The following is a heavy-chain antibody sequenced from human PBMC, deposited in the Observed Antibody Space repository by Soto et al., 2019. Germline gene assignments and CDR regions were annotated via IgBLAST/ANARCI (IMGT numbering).Heavy chain of an antibody. V-gene: IGHV3-30*18. CDR1: GFTFSSYG. Sequence: GGSLRLSCAASGFTFSSYGMHWVRQAPGKGLEWVAVISYDGSNKYYADSVKGRFTISRDNSKNTLYLQMNSLRAEDTAVYYCAKDRGMEWLVRVHYYYYYGMDVWGQGTTVTVSS. CDR3: AKDRGMEWLVRVHYYYYYGMDV. J-gene: IGHJ6*02. CDR2: ISYDGSNK. D-gene: IGHD6-19*01.